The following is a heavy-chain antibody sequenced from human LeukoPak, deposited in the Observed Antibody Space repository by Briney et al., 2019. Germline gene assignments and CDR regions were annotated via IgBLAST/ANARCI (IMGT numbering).Heavy chain of an antibody. D-gene: IGHD3-22*01. J-gene: IGHJ5*02. CDR1: GYTFTGYY. V-gene: IGHV1-2*02. CDR2: IDPNSGGT. Sequence: ASVKVSCKASGYTFTGYYIHWVRQAPGQGLEWMGWIDPNSGGTNYAQKFRGRVTMTRDTSISTAYMELSRLRSDDTAVYYCARESLYYYDSSGYLGWFDPWGQGTLVTVSS. CDR3: ARESLYYYDSSGYLGWFDP.